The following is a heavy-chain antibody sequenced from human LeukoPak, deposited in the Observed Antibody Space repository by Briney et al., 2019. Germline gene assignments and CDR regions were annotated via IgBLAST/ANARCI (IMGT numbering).Heavy chain of an antibody. V-gene: IGHV4-34*01. CDR2: INHSGST. D-gene: IGHD1-20*01. CDR1: GGSFSGYY. CDR3: ARGITGPYYYMDV. J-gene: IGHJ6*03. Sequence: PSETLSLTCAVYGGSFSGYYWSWIRQPPGKGLEWIGEINHSGSTNYNPSLKSRVTISVDTSKNQFSLKLSSVTAADTAVYYCARGITGPYYYMDVWGKGTTVTVSS.